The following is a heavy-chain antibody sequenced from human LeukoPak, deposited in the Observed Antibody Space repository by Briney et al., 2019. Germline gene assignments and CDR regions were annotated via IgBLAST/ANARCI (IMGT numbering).Heavy chain of an antibody. CDR3: ARGQDGS. Sequence: GGSLRLSCAASGFTFSSYAAHWVRQAPGKGLEWVAVISNDGSLKYYADSVKGRFTISRDNSENTLFLQMNSLRAEDTAVYYCARGQDGSWGQGTLVTVSS. CDR2: ISNDGSLK. CDR1: GFTFSSYA. D-gene: IGHD5-24*01. J-gene: IGHJ5*02. V-gene: IGHV3-30*04.